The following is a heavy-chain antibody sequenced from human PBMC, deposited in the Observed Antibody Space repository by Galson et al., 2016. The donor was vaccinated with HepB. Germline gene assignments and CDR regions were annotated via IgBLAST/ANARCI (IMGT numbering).Heavy chain of an antibody. CDR3: ASCQRTEVAVAMVFDY. CDR1: GGSVSGGNYY. Sequence: SETLSLTCTVSGGSVSGGNYYWSWIRQSPGKGLEWIGYIYYSGSTTYNPSLESRVTISLDTSKNQFSLNLTSVTAADTAVYHCASCQRTEVAVAMVFDYWGQGALGTVSS. V-gene: IGHV4-61*01. J-gene: IGHJ4*02. CDR2: IYYSGST. D-gene: IGHD2-2*01.